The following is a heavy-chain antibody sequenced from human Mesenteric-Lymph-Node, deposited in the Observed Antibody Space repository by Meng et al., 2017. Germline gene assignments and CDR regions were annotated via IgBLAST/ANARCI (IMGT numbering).Heavy chain of an antibody. D-gene: IGHD4-23*01. CDR2: IKSKTDGGTT. V-gene: IGHV3-15*01. Sequence: GESLKISCAASGFTFSNAWMSWVRQAPGKGLEWVGRIKSKTDGGTTDYAAPVKGRFTISRDDSKNTLYLPMNSLKTEDTAVYYCTTDLTTAVTIDYWGQGTLVTVSS. J-gene: IGHJ4*02. CDR3: TTDLTTAVTIDY. CDR1: GFTFSNAW.